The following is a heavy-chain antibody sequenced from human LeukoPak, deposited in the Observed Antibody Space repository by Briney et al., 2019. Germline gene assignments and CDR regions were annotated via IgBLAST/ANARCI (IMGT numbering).Heavy chain of an antibody. Sequence: ASVKVSCKASGYTFTGYYMHWVRQAPGQGLEWMGWINPNSGGTNYAQKFQGRVTMTRDTSISTAYMELSSLRSEDTAVYYCARVVGATGPFDYWGQGTLVTVSS. D-gene: IGHD1-26*01. J-gene: IGHJ4*02. CDR3: ARVVGATGPFDY. CDR2: INPNSGGT. V-gene: IGHV1-2*02. CDR1: GYTFTGYY.